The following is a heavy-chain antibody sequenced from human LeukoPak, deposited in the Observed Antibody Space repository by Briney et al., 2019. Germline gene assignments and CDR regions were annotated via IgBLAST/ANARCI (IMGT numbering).Heavy chain of an antibody. CDR3: VRDPRHGGTDY. D-gene: IGHD3-16*01. Sequence: GGSLRLSCAASGFTFSSSVMSWVRQAPGEGLEWASIITTSDGSTFYADSVKGRFTISRDNSKNTLSLQMSSLRAGDTAIYYCVRDPRHGGTDYWGQGTVVTVSS. CDR1: GFTFSSSV. J-gene: IGHJ4*02. CDR2: ITTSDGST. V-gene: IGHV3-23*01.